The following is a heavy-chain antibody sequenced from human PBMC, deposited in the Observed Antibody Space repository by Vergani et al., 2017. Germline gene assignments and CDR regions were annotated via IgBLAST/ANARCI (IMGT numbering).Heavy chain of an antibody. CDR3: ARGPELRFLEWLNYYYYMDV. Sequence: EVDLVESGGGLAQPGGSLRLSCEASGITFWKFGMHWVRQGPGKGLEWVSGISWNSGAVDYADSVRGRFTISRDNSKNTLYLQMNSLRAEDTAVYYCARGPELRFLEWLNYYYYMDVWGKGTTVTVSS. V-gene: IGHV3-9*01. D-gene: IGHD3-3*01. J-gene: IGHJ6*03. CDR1: GITFWKFG. CDR2: ISWNSGAV.